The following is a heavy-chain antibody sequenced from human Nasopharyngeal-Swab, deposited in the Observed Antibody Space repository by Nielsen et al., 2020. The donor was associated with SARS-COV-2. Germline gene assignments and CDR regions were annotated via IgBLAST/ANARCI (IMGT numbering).Heavy chain of an antibody. V-gene: IGHV3-21*01. J-gene: IGHJ6*02. Sequence: GGSLRLSCAASGFIFTSYNMNWVRQAPAKGLEWVSSISFSSSYIYYADSVKGRFTISRDNAKKSLYLQMNSLRAEDSAVYYCARSKISPSSYYDSSGYYGSYGMDVWGQGTTVTVSS. CDR3: ARSKISPSSYYDSSGYYGSYGMDV. CDR1: GFIFTSYN. CDR2: ISFSSSYI. D-gene: IGHD3-22*01.